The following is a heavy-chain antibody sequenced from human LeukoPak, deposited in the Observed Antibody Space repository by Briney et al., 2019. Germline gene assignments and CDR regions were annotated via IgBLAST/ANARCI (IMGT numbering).Heavy chain of an antibody. V-gene: IGHV1-18*01. D-gene: IGHD2-2*01. CDR3: ARDGSCSSTSCRGAFDI. CDR1: GYTFTSYG. Sequence: GASVKVSCKASGYTFTSYGISWVRQAPGQGLEWMGWISAYNGNTNYAQKLQGRATMTTDTSTSTAYMGLRSLRSDDTAVYYCARDGSCSSTSCRGAFDIWGQGTMVTVSS. J-gene: IGHJ3*02. CDR2: ISAYNGNT.